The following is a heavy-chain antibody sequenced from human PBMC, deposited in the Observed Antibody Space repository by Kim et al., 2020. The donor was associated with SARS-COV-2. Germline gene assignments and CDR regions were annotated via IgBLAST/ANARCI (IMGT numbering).Heavy chain of an antibody. CDR3: ARDYYRFSGYYDILTGYYSY. D-gene: IGHD3-9*01. CDR2: INPNSGGT. J-gene: IGHJ4*02. V-gene: IGHV1-2*06. CDR1: GYTFTGYY. Sequence: ASVKVSCKASGYTFTGYYMHWVRQAPGQGLEWMGRINPNSGGTNYAQKFQGRVTMTRDTSISTAYMELSRLRSDDTAVYYCARDYYRFSGYYDILTGYYSYWGQGTLVTVSS.